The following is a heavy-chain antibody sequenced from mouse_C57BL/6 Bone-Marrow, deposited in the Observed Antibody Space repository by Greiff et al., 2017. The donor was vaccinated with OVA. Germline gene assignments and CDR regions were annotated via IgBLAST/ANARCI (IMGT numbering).Heavy chain of an antibody. J-gene: IGHJ1*03. V-gene: IGHV1-63*01. D-gene: IGHD1-1*01. CDR3: ARSTTVVARYFDV. CDR2: IYPGGGYT. Sequence: VQLQQSGAELVRPGTSVKMSCKASGYTFTNYWIGWAKQRPGHGLEWIGDIYPGGGYTNYNEKFKGKATLTAAKSSSTAYMQFSSLTSEDSAIYYCARSTTVVARYFDVWGTGTTVTVSS. CDR1: GYTFTNYW.